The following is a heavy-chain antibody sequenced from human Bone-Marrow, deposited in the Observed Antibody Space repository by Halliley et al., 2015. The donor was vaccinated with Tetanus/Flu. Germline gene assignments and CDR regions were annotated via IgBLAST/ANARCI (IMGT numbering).Heavy chain of an antibody. D-gene: IGHD6-6*01. J-gene: IGHJ4*02. CDR3: ARASDYASSSRAFY. Sequence: WVGEIFSRGTPSHPPSPKSRLAISLDMSKNHFSLKLSSVTAADTAVYYCARASDYASSSRAFYWGQGTLVTVSS. V-gene: IGHV4-30-4*01. CDR2: IFSRGTP.